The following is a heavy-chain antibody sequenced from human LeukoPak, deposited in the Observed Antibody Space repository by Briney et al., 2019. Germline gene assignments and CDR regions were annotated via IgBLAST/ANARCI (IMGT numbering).Heavy chain of an antibody. D-gene: IGHD5-12*01. J-gene: IGHJ4*02. CDR1: GGTFSSYA. CDR2: ISAYNGNT. V-gene: IGHV1-18*01. Sequence: GASVKVSCKASGGTFSSYAISWVRQAPGQGLEWMGWISAYNGNTNYAQKLQGRVTMTTDTSTSTAYMELRSLGSDDTAVYYCARVYGGLPIDYWGQGTLVTVSS. CDR3: ARVYGGLPIDY.